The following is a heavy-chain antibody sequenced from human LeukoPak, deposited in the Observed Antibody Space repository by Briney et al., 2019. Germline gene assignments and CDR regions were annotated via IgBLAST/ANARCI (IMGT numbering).Heavy chain of an antibody. CDR2: ISTSGSSI. J-gene: IGHJ4*02. D-gene: IGHD4-17*01. CDR1: GFTFSNCN. CDR3: APAPYGDCNPS. V-gene: IGHV3-48*02. Sequence: GGSLRLSCAASGFTFSNCNMIWVRQAPGRGLEWVSYISTSGSSIYYAVSVKGRFTISRDNAKNSLYLQMDSLRDEDTAVYYCAPAPYGDCNPSRGQGTLVTVSS.